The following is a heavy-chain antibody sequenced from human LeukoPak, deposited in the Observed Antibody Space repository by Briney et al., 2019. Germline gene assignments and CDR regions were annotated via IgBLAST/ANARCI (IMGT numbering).Heavy chain of an antibody. Sequence: ETLSLTCTVSGGPISSYYWSWIRQPPGKGLEWIGYIYSGSTNYNPSLKSRVTISVDTSKNQFSLKLSSVTAADTAVYYCARQYCSSTSCYKYWFDPWGQGTLVTVSS. CDR2: IYSGST. D-gene: IGHD2-2*02. CDR1: GGPISSYY. CDR3: ARQYCSSTSCYKYWFDP. J-gene: IGHJ5*02. V-gene: IGHV4-59*08.